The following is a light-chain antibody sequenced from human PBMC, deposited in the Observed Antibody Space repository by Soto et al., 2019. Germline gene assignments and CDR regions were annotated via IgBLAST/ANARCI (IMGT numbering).Light chain of an antibody. CDR2: EGS. Sequence: QSALTQPASVSGSPGQSITISCTGTSSDVGSYNLVSWYQQHPGKAPKLMIYEGSKRPSGVSNRYSGSKSGNTASLTISGLQAEDDADYYCCSYAGSGTVVFGGGTKLTVL. J-gene: IGLJ2*01. V-gene: IGLV2-23*01. CDR1: SSDVGSYNL. CDR3: CSYAGSGTVV.